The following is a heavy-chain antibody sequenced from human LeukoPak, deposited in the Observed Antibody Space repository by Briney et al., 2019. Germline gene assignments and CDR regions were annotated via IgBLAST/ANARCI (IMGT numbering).Heavy chain of an antibody. V-gene: IGHV3-21*01. J-gene: IGHJ3*01. D-gene: IGHD1-26*01. Sequence: GGSLRLSCAASGFTFSSYSMNWVRQAPGKGLEWVSSISSSSSYIYYADSVKGRFTISRDNAKNSLYLQMNSLRAKDTAVYYCARARTLSGSYGTWGQGTMVTVSS. CDR2: ISSSSSYI. CDR3: ARARTLSGSYGT. CDR1: GFTFSSYS.